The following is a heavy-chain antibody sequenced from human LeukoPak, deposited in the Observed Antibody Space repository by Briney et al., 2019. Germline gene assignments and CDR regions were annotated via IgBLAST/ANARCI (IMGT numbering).Heavy chain of an antibody. J-gene: IGHJ4*02. Sequence: ESGPTLVKPTQTLTLTCTFSGFSLTTSGVGVAWIRQPPGKALEWLALIYWNDDKRYSPSLKTRLTITKDTSKNQVVLTVTNMDPVDTATYYCARSYSGYDSTYFDYWGQGTLVTVSS. CDR3: ARSYSGYDSTYFDY. CDR1: GFSLTTSGVG. D-gene: IGHD5-12*01. CDR2: IYWNDDK. V-gene: IGHV2-5*01.